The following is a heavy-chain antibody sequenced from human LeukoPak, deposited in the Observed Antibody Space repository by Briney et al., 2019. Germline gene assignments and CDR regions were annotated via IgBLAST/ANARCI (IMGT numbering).Heavy chain of an antibody. D-gene: IGHD2-2*01. V-gene: IGHV1-18*01. J-gene: IGHJ4*02. Sequence: GASVKVSCKASGYTFTSYGISWVRQAPGQGLEWMGWISAYNGNTNYAQKLQGRVTMTTDTSTSTAYMELRSLRSDDTAVYYCARVPEYCSSTSCYFDYWGQGTLVTVFS. CDR2: ISAYNGNT. CDR3: ARVPEYCSSTSCYFDY. CDR1: GYTFTSYG.